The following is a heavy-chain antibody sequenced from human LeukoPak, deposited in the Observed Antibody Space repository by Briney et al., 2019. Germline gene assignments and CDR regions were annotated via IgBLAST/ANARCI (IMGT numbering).Heavy chain of an antibody. CDR1: GFTFSSYG. V-gene: IGHV3-30*03. J-gene: IGHJ4*02. CDR3: TTGLRVGATDDY. Sequence: GRSLRLSCAASGFTFSSYGMHWVRQAPGKGLEWVAVISYDGSNKYYADSVKGRFTISRDNSKNTLYLQMNSLRAEDTAVYYCTTGLRVGATDDYWGQGTLVIVSS. D-gene: IGHD1-26*01. CDR2: ISYDGSNK.